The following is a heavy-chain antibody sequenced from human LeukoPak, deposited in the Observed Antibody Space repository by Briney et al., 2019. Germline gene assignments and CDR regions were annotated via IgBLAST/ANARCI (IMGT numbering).Heavy chain of an antibody. CDR1: GFTFSSYG. CDR2: ISSSSNTI. CDR3: ARENTVCVY. D-gene: IGHD4-17*01. Sequence: GGSLRLSCAASGFTFSSYGMNWVRQAPGKGLEWVSSISSSSNTIYYADSVKGRFTISRDNAKISLYLRMNSLRAEDTAVYYCARENTVCVYWGQGILVTVSS. V-gene: IGHV3-21*01. J-gene: IGHJ4*02.